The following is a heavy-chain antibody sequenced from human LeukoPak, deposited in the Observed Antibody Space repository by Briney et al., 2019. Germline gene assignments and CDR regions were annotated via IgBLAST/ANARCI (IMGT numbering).Heavy chain of an antibody. CDR3: ARLLNNDNAGDPDTFDM. CDR2: IYYTGTT. J-gene: IGHJ3*02. CDR1: SGSISSHY. V-gene: IGHV4-59*11. Sequence: PSETLSLTCTVSSGSISSHYWSWIRQSPERGLEWIVFIYYTGTTRYNPSLRGRVTMSVDSSRNHFSLKLTSMTAADTALYYCARLLNNDNAGDPDTFDMWGQGTMVTVSS. D-gene: IGHD2-21*02.